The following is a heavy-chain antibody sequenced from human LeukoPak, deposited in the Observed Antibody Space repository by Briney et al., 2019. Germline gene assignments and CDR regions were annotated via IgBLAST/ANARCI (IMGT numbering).Heavy chain of an antibody. CDR2: IIPIVGTA. V-gene: IGHV1-69*01. CDR1: GGTFSSYA. D-gene: IGHD2-2*01. CDR3: ARGVSPSPHANWFDP. J-gene: IGHJ5*02. Sequence: SVKVSCKASGGTFSSYAISWGRQAPGQGLKWRGGIIPIVGTANYAQEFQGRVPISADESTSAPYMKLSSLRSEATAVYSCARGVSPSPHANWFDPWGKGTLVPVSS.